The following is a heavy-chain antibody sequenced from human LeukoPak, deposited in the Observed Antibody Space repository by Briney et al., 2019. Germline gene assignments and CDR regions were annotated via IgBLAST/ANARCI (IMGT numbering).Heavy chain of an antibody. Sequence: GGSLRLSCAASGFTFSSYGMHWVRQAPGKGLEWVAFIRYDGSNKFYADSVKGRFTISRDNSKNTLYLQMNSLRAEDTAVYYCAKDRTDGYSYGYGNYYYYMDVWGKGTTVTVSS. D-gene: IGHD5-18*01. CDR1: GFTFSSYG. J-gene: IGHJ6*03. CDR3: AKDRTDGYSYGYGNYYYYMDV. V-gene: IGHV3-30*02. CDR2: IRYDGSNK.